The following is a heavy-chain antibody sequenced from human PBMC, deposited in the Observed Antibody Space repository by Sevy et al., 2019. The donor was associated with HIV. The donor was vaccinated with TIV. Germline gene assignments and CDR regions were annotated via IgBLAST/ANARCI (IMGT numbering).Heavy chain of an antibody. V-gene: IGHV4-59*13. Sequence: SETLSLTCTVSGGSISSYYWSWIRQPPGKGLEWIGYIYYSGSTNYNPSLKSRVTISVDTSKNQFSLKLSSVTAADTAVYYCARDRSSGWYGNYYYGMGVWGQGTTVTVSS. CDR3: ARDRSSGWYGNYYYGMGV. CDR1: GGSISSYY. J-gene: IGHJ6*02. CDR2: IYYSGST. D-gene: IGHD6-19*01.